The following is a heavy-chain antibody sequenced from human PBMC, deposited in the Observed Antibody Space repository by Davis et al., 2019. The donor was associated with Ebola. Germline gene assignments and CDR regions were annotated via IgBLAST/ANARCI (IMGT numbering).Heavy chain of an antibody. CDR1: GGSISSGGYY. D-gene: IGHD1-26*01. V-gene: IGHV4-61*02. CDR2: IYTSGST. CDR3: ARGGSYTFDY. J-gene: IGHJ4*02. Sequence: PSETLSLTCTVSGGSISSGGYYWSWIRQPAGKGLEWIGRIYTSGSTNYNPSLKSRVTMSVDTSKNQFSLKLSSVTAADTAVYYCARGGSYTFDYWGQGTLVTVSS.